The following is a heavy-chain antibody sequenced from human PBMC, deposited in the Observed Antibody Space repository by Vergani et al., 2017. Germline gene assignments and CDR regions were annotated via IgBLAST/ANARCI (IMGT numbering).Heavy chain of an antibody. J-gene: IGHJ3*02. V-gene: IGHV3-74*02. CDR2: INSDGSST. CDR3: ARVYGSGSSNNAFDI. CDR1: GFTFSSYW. D-gene: IGHD3-10*01. Sequence: EVQLLESGGGLVQPGGSLRLSCAASGFTFSSYWMHWVRQAPGKGLVWVSRINSDGSSTSYADSVKGRFTISRDNAKNTLYLQMNSLRAEDTAVYYCARVYGSGSSNNAFDIWGQGTMVTVSS.